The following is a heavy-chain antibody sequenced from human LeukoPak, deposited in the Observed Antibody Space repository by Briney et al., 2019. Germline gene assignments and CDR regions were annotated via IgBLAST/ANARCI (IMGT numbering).Heavy chain of an antibody. Sequence: SETLSLTCTVSGGSISSYYWSWIRQPPGKGLEWIGYIDYSGSTNYNPSLKSRVTISVDTSKNQFSLKLSSVTAADTAVYYCARDRKSRSSSWNYYYYGMDVWGQGTTVTVSS. CDR2: IDYSGST. J-gene: IGHJ6*02. V-gene: IGHV4-59*01. D-gene: IGHD6-13*01. CDR3: ARDRKSRSSSWNYYYYGMDV. CDR1: GGSISSYY.